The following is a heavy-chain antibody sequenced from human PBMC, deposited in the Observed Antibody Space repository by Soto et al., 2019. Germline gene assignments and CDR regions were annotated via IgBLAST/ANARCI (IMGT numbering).Heavy chain of an antibody. J-gene: IGHJ5*02. D-gene: IGHD6-19*01. V-gene: IGHV4-34*01. Sequence: ETLSLTCAVYGGSLSCYYGSWIRQPPGKGLEWIGEINHSGSTNYNPSLKSRVTISVDTSKNQLYLKLSSVTAADTAVYYCARAGSGWYRRWFDPWGQGTLVTGS. CDR3: ARAGSGWYRRWFDP. CDR2: INHSGST. CDR1: GGSLSCYY.